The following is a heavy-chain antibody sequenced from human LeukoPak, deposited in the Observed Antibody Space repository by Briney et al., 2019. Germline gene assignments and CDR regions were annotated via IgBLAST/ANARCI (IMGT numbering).Heavy chain of an antibody. CDR2: INWNGGST. CDR1: GFTFDDYG. CDR3: ARAGLYNWNYEGTAYFDY. J-gene: IGHJ4*02. V-gene: IGHV3-20*04. Sequence: PGGSLILSCAASGFTFDDYGMSWVRQAPGKGLEWVSGINWNGGSTCYADSVKGRFTISRDNAKNSLYLQMNSLRAEDTALYYCARAGLYNWNYEGTAYFDYWGQGTLVTVSS. D-gene: IGHD1-7*01.